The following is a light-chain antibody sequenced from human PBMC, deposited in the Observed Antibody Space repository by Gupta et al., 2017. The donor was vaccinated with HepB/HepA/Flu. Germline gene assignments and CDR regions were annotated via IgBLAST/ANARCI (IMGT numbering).Light chain of an antibody. V-gene: IGLV1-47*01. CDR1: SSNIGSNY. J-gene: IGLJ3*02. CDR2: RNN. CDR3: AAWDDSLSGWV. Sequence: QSVLTQPPSASGTPGQRVTISCSGSSSNIGSNYVYWYQQLPGTAPKLLIYRNNQRPSGVPDRFSGSKSGTSASLASSGLRSEDEADYYCAAWDDSLSGWVFGGGTKRTVL.